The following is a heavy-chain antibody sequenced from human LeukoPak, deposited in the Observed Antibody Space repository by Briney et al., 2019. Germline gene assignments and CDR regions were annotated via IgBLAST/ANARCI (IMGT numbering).Heavy chain of an antibody. CDR1: GFTFSNYD. D-gene: IGHD4-17*01. V-gene: IGHV3-30*02. Sequence: GGSLRLSCAASGFTFSNYDMHWVRQAPGKGLEWVAFIRYDGSNKYYADSVKGRFTISRDNAKNSLYLQMNSLRAEDTAVYYCARGAVTTFLLSYWGQGTLVTVSS. J-gene: IGHJ4*02. CDR3: ARGAVTTFLLSY. CDR2: IRYDGSNK.